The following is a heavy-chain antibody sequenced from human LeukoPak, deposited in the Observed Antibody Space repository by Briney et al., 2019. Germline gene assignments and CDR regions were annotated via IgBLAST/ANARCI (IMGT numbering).Heavy chain of an antibody. CDR3: ARRQFLGWFDP. D-gene: IGHD7-27*01. Sequence: ASVKVSCKASGYIFTTYDIGWVRQATGQGLEWMGWLNPNSGNAGYAQKFQGRVTISRNTSISTAYMELSSLRSDDTAIYNCARRQFLGWFDPWGQGTLVTVSS. V-gene: IGHV1-8*03. CDR2: LNPNSGNA. J-gene: IGHJ5*02. CDR1: GYIFTTYD.